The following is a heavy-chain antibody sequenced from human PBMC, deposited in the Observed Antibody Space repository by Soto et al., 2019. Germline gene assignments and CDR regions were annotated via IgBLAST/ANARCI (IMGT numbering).Heavy chain of an antibody. CDR1: GFTFNSYA. V-gene: IGHV3-9*01. CDR2: ISGSSGST. D-gene: IGHD6-19*01. J-gene: IGHJ5*02. CDR3: AKDMSPGWGCYLDH. Sequence: PGGSLRLSCAASGFTFNSYAMSWVRQAPGKGLEWVSGISGSSGSTGYADSVKGRFTISRDNAKNSLYLQMNSLRAEDTALYYCAKDMSPGWGCYLDHWGQGTLVTVSS.